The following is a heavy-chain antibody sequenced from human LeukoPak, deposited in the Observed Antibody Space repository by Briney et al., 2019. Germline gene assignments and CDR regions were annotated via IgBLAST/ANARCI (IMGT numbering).Heavy chain of an antibody. CDR1: GFTFSSYA. D-gene: IGHD3-10*01. Sequence: GRSLRLSCAASGFTFSSYAMHWVRQAPGKGLEWVAVISYDGSNKYYADSVKGRFTISRDNSKNTLYLQMNSLRAEDTAVYYCAKDPSRITMVRGVIDYWGQGTLVTVSS. CDR3: AKDPSRITMVRGVIDY. J-gene: IGHJ4*02. V-gene: IGHV3-30-3*01. CDR2: ISYDGSNK.